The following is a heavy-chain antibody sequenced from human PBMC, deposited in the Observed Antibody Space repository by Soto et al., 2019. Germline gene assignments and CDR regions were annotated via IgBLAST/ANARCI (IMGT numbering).Heavy chain of an antibody. V-gene: IGHV4-61*01. CDR3: ARGDALNWFDP. Sequence: SETLSLTCSVSGGSVTSGTFFWSWIRQPPGKGLEWIGYISYTGSTNYDPSLKSRVTISTDTSKNQFSLKLSSVTAADTAIYYCARGDALNWFDPWGQGTLVTVSS. CDR2: ISYTGST. CDR1: GGSVTSGTFF. J-gene: IGHJ5*02.